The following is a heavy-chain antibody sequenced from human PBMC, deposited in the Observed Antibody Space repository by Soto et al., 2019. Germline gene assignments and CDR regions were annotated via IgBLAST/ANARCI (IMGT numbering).Heavy chain of an antibody. CDR2: IIPIFGTA. CDR3: ARGQTTVVRYNWLDR. D-gene: IGHD4-17*01. V-gene: IGHV1-69*06. J-gene: IGHJ5*02. Sequence: ASVKVSCKASGGTFSSYAISWVRQAPGQGLEWMGGIIPIFGTANYAQKFQGRVTITADKSTSTAYMELSSPRSEDTAVYYCARGQTTVVRYNWLDRWGQGTRVTVSS. CDR1: GGTFSSYA.